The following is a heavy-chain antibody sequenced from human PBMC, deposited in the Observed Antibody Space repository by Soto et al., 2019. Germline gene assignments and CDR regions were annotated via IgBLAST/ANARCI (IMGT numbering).Heavy chain of an antibody. CDR1: GYTFTSYG. V-gene: IGHV1-18*01. CDR3: ARGGALRFLECSDQGADFDY. J-gene: IGHJ4*02. Sequence: GASVKVSCKASGYTFTSYGISWVRQAPGQGLEWMGWISAYNGNTNYAQKLQGRVTMTTDTSTSTAYMELRSLRSDDTAAYYCARGGALRFLECSDQGADFDYWGQGTLVTFSS. D-gene: IGHD3-3*01. CDR2: ISAYNGNT.